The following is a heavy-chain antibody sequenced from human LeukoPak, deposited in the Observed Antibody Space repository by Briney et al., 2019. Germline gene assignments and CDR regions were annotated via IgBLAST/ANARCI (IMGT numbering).Heavy chain of an antibody. CDR2: VYHGGNT. CDR3: ARVGPTVGDV. V-gene: IGHV4-38-2*02. D-gene: IGHD1-26*01. Sequence: SETLSLTCTVSGYSISNGYYWGWIRQPPGKGLEFIGSVYHGGNTYYKASLKSRVTISLDTSKNQFSLRLSSVTAADTAVYYCARVGPTVGDVWGKGTTVTISS. CDR1: GYSISNGYY. J-gene: IGHJ6*04.